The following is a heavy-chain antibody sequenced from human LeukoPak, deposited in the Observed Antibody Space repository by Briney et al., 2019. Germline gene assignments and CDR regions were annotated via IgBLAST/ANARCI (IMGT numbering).Heavy chain of an antibody. D-gene: IGHD4-17*01. J-gene: IGHJ5*02. V-gene: IGHV3-30-3*01. CDR2: VSYDGSNK. CDR3: ASCGMTTVTTFWFDP. Sequence: GGSLRLSCAASGFTFSSYAMHWVRQAPGKGLEWVAVVSYDGSNKYYADSVKGRFTISRDNSKNTLYLQMNSLRAEDADVYYCASCGMTTVTTFWFDPWGQGTLVTVSS. CDR1: GFTFSSYA.